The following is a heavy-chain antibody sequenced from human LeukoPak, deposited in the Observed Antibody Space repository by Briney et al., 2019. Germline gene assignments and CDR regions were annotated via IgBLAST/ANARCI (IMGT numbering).Heavy chain of an antibody. Sequence: GASVKVSCKVSGYTLTELSMHWVRQAPGKGLEWMGGFDPEDGETIYAQKFQGRVTMTEDTSTDTAYMELSSLRSEDTAVYYCARLGGDSNNYGMDVWGQGTTVTVSS. D-gene: IGHD2-21*02. V-gene: IGHV1-24*01. CDR2: FDPEDGET. J-gene: IGHJ6*02. CDR1: GYTLTELS. CDR3: ARLGGDSNNYGMDV.